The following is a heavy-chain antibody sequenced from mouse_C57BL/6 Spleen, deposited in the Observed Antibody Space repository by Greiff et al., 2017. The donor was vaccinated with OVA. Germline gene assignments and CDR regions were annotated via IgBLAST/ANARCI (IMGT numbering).Heavy chain of an antibody. V-gene: IGHV5-4*01. CDR3: ARDKAAY. D-gene: IGHD1-3*01. Sequence: EVQRVESGGGLVKPGGSLKLSCAASGFTFSSYAMSWVRQTPEKRLEWVATISDGGSYTYYPDNVTGRFTISRDNAKNNLYLQMSHLKAEDTAMYYCARDKAAYWGQGTLVTVSA. CDR1: GFTFSSYA. CDR2: ISDGGSYT. J-gene: IGHJ3*01.